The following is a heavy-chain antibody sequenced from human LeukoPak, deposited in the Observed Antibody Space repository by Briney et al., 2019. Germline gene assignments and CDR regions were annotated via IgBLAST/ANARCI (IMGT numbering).Heavy chain of an antibody. D-gene: IGHD6-6*01. CDR2: ISSSSSYI. CDR3: ARDNRGWQGIAARPKRSDYYYMDV. J-gene: IGHJ6*03. CDR1: GFTFSSYS. V-gene: IGHV3-21*01. Sequence: GGSLRLSCAASGFTFSSYSMNWVRQAPGKGLEWVSCISSSSSYIYYADSVKGRFTISRDNAKNSLYLQMNSLRAEDTAVYYCARDNRGWQGIAARPKRSDYYYMDVWGKGTTVTVSS.